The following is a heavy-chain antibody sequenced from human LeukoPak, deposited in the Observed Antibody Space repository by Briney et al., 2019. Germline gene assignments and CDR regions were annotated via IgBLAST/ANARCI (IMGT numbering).Heavy chain of an antibody. Sequence: PGGSLRLSCAASGFTFSSYGMHWVRQAPGKGLEWVAVISYDGSNKYYADSVKGRFTISRDNSKNTLYLQMNSLRAEDTAVYYCAKETTGGYSYGFSDYWGQGTLVTVSS. CDR1: GFTFSSYG. V-gene: IGHV3-30*18. D-gene: IGHD5-18*01. CDR3: AKETTGGYSYGFSDY. J-gene: IGHJ4*02. CDR2: ISYDGSNK.